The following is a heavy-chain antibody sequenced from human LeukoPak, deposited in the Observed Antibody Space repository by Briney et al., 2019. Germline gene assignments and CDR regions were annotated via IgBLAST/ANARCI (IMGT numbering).Heavy chain of an antibody. CDR3: SAHYGPGPL. V-gene: IGHV1-2*02. CDR1: GYTFIDHH. J-gene: IGHJ4*02. D-gene: IGHD3-10*01. CDR2: IHPNGRDT. Sequence: ASVKVSCRASGYTFIDHHILWVRQAPGQGLEWMGWIHPNGRDTQYAQKFQDRMTMTMDTSITTAYMELHSVTSDDTAVYYCSAHYGPGPLWGQGTLITASS.